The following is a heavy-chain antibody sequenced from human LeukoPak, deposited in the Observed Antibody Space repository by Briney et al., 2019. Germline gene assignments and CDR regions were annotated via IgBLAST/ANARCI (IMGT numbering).Heavy chain of an antibody. CDR2: ISGSGGST. CDR1: GFTFSSYG. V-gene: IGHV3-23*01. J-gene: IGHJ4*02. Sequence: PGGTLRLSCAASGFTFSSYGMSWVRQAPGKGLEWVSAISGSGGSTYYADSVKGRFTISRDNAKNSLYLQMNSLRAEDTAVYYCARDDSFTFGGVRMDYWGQGTLVTVSS. CDR3: ARDDSFTFGGVRMDY. D-gene: IGHD3-16*01.